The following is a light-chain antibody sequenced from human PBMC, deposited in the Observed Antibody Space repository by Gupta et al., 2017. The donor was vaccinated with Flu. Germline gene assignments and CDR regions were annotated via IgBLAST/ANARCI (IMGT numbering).Light chain of an antibody. CDR3: QQRDSTPIS. CDR1: QSISSY. Sequence: DIQMTQSPSSLSASVGDRVTITCRASQSISSYLNWYQQKSGKAPKLLIYAASSLKSGVPSRFSGSGSGTDFTLTISRLQPEDFAIYYCQQRDSTPISVGRGTKVEIK. V-gene: IGKV1-39*01. CDR2: AAS. J-gene: IGKJ4*01.